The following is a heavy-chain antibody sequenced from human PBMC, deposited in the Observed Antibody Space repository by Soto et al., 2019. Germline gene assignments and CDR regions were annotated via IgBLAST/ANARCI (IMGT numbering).Heavy chain of an antibody. CDR1: NGSINTSFW. D-gene: IGHD4-17*01. Sequence: QVQLQESGPGLVKPSETLSLTCAASNGSINTSFWWSWVRQSPGKALEWIGEIYHHGSTNYNPSLKSRVTVSIDKSKNQFSLKLYSVTTADTAIYYCARRFSVTTMRGFFDSWGQGSLVTVSS. V-gene: IGHV4-4*02. CDR3: ARRFSVTTMRGFFDS. J-gene: IGHJ4*02. CDR2: IYHHGST.